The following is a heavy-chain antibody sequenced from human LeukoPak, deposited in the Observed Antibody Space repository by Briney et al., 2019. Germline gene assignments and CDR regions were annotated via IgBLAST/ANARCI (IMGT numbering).Heavy chain of an antibody. CDR2: ISSTSGTI. CDR3: ARDYYGMAL. CDR1: GFTFRSHS. V-gene: IGHV3-48*02. Sequence: GGSLRLSCAASGFTFRSHSMSWVRQGPGKGLECVSYISSTSGTIYYADSVKGRFTISRDNAKNSLYLQMNSLREEDTAVYYCARDYYGMALWGRETTVTVSS. J-gene: IGHJ6*02.